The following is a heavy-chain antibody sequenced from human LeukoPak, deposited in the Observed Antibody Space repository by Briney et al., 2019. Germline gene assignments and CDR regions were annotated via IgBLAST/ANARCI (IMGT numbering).Heavy chain of an antibody. CDR1: GGSISSSSYY. CDR3: ARRYCSGGSCYSGAFDI. D-gene: IGHD2-15*01. J-gene: IGHJ3*02. V-gene: IGHV4-39*01. CDR2: IYYSGST. Sequence: SETLSLTCTVSGGSISSSSYYWGWIRQPPGKGLEWIGSIYYSGSTYYNPSLKSRVTISVDTSKNQFSLKLSSVTAADTAVYYCARRYCSGGSCYSGAFDIWGQGTMVTVSS.